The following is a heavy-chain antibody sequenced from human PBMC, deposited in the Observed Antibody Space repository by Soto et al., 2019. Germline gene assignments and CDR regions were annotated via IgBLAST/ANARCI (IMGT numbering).Heavy chain of an antibody. V-gene: IGHV3-21*01. CDR3: AREYTAWPLACGFEV. D-gene: IGHD2-2*02. CDR1: GFTFSTYS. J-gene: IGHJ6*02. CDR2: ISSRSDI. Sequence: GGSLRLSCVGSGFTFSTYSINWVRQAPGKGLEWVSSISSRSDIYYADSGQGRFTISRDNAKWAVALLLNSLRAEDTAVYYCAREYTAWPLACGFEVWGQGTTVTVSS.